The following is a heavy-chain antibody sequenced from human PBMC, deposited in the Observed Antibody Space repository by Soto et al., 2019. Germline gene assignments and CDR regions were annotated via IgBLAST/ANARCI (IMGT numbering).Heavy chain of an antibody. CDR2: TYYRSKWYN. CDR1: GDSVSSNSAA. CDR3: ASGYSSSWGVYYGMDV. V-gene: IGHV6-1*01. J-gene: IGHJ6*02. Sequence: SQTLSLTCAISGDSVSSNSAAWNWIRQSPSRGLEWLGRTYYRSKWYNDYAVSVKSRITINPDTSKNQFSLQLNSVTPEDTAVYYCASGYSSSWGVYYGMDVWRHGTTVTVSS. D-gene: IGHD6-13*01.